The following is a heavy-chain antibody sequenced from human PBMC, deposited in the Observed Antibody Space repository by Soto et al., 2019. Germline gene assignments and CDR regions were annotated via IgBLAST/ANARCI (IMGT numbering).Heavy chain of an antibody. V-gene: IGHV1-46*01. D-gene: IGHD3-22*01. J-gene: IGHJ6*02. CDR2: INPSGGST. CDR3: ARCSITMIERYHHPHYGMDF. CDR1: GYTFTSYY. Sequence: ASVKVSCKAAGYTFTSYYMHWVRQAPGQGLEWMGIINPSGGSTSYAQKFQGRVTMTRDTSTSTVYMELSSLRSEDTAVYYCARCSITMIERYHHPHYGMDFWGPGPTVTVSS.